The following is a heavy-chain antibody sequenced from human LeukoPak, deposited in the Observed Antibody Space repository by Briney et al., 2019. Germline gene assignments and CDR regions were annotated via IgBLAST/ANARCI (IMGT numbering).Heavy chain of an antibody. Sequence: SETLSLTCTVSGGSISSYYWSWIRQPPGKGLEWIGYIYYSGSTNYNPSLKSRVTISVDTSKNQFSLKLSSVTAADTAVYYCARADYVWGSNHYWGQGTLVTVSS. J-gene: IGHJ4*02. CDR3: ARADYVWGSNHY. D-gene: IGHD3-16*02. V-gene: IGHV4-59*01. CDR2: IYYSGST. CDR1: GGSISSYY.